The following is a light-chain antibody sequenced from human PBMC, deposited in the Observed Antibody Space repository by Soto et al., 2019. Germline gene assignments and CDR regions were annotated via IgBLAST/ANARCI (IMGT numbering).Light chain of an antibody. J-gene: IGLJ1*01. CDR3: QSYDISLSASV. CDR2: GNN. V-gene: IGLV1-40*01. Sequence: QSVLTQPPSVSGAPGQMVTISCMGGSSNIGAGYDVHWYQQLPGTAPKLLIYGNNNRPSGVPDRFSGSKSGTSASLAITGLQAEDEADYYCQSYDISLSASVFGTGTKVTVL. CDR1: SSNIGAGYD.